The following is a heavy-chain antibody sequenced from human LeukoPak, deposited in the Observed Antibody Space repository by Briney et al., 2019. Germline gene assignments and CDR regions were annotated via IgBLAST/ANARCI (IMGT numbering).Heavy chain of an antibody. V-gene: IGHV3-23*01. Sequence: PGGSLRLSCGASGFSFSSHAMNWVRQAPGKGLEWVSALSGSGESTYYADAVKGRFTISRDNSKNTVHLQMNGLRAEDTAVYHCAKVTYDYVWGSYENWGQGTLVTVSS. CDR1: GFSFSSHA. CDR3: AKVTYDYVWGSYEN. J-gene: IGHJ4*02. D-gene: IGHD3-16*01. CDR2: LSGSGEST.